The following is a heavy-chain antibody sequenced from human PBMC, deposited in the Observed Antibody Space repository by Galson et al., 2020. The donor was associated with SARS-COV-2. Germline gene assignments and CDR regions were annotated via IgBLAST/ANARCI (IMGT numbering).Heavy chain of an antibody. Sequence: ETSETLSLTCTVSGGSISSYYWSWNRQPPRKGLEWIGYIYYSGSTNYNPSLKSRVTISVDTSKNQFSLKLSSVTAADTAVYYCAISSIAARWRFDYWGQVPLVTVSS. CDR2: IYYSGST. CDR1: GGSISSYY. J-gene: IGHJ4*02. V-gene: IGHV4-59*08. D-gene: IGHD6-6*01. CDR3: AISSIAARWRFDY.